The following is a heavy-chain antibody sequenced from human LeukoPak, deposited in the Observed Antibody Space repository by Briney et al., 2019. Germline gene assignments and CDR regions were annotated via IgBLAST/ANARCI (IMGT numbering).Heavy chain of an antibody. CDR3: ARARGYVHY. V-gene: IGHV4-39*07. D-gene: IGHD1-1*01. CDR2: IYYSGST. J-gene: IGHJ4*02. CDR1: GGSISSSSYY. Sequence: PSETLSLTCTVSGGSISSSSYYWGWIRQPPGKGLEWIGSIYYSGSTYYNPSLKSRVTISVDTSKNQFSLKLSSVTAADTAVYYCARARGYVHYWGQGTLVTVSS.